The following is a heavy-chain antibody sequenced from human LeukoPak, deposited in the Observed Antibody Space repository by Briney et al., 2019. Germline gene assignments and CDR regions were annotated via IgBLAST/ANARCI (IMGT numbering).Heavy chain of an antibody. CDR1: GYTFTSYD. CDR2: MNPNSGNT. V-gene: IGHV1-8*01. J-gene: IGHJ4*02. Sequence: ASVKVSCKASGYTFTSYDINWVRQATGQGLEWMGWMNPNSGNTGYAQKFQGRVTMTRNTSINTAYMELSSLRSEDTAVYYCARLGYYDYIWGSYRYTELDYWGQGTLVTVSS. D-gene: IGHD3-16*02. CDR3: ARLGYYDYIWGSYRYTELDY.